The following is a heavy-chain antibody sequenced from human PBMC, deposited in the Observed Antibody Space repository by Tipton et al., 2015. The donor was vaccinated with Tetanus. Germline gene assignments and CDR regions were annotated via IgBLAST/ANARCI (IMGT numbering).Heavy chain of an antibody. J-gene: IGHJ4*02. CDR1: GDSISSGNYR. D-gene: IGHD5-18*01. CDR3: ARQKRGYSYGAFDY. CDR2: IYHTGTT. V-gene: IGHV4-31*03. Sequence: TLSLTCTVSGDSISSGNYRYNWIRQLPGKGLEWIGYIYHTGTTYYNPSFKSRVSISVDTSMSQFSLELNSVTAADTAVYYCARQKRGYSYGAFDYWGQGTLATVSS.